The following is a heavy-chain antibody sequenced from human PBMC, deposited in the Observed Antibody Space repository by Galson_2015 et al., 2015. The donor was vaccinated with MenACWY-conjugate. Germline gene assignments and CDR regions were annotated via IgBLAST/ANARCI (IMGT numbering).Heavy chain of an antibody. CDR2: IYHSGST. CDR1: GFTFSSYAM. Sequence: SLRLSCAASGFTFSSYAMSWVRQPPGKGLEWIGEIYHSGSTNYNPSLKSRVTISVDKSKNQFSLKLSSVTAADTAAYYCARDGGSAAGFDPWGQGTLVTVSS. D-gene: IGHD6-13*01. J-gene: IGHJ5*02. V-gene: IGHV4-4*02. CDR3: ARDGGSAAGFDP.